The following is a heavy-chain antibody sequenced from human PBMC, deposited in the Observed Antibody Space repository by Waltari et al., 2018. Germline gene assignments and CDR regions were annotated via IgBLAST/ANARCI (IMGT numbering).Heavy chain of an antibody. CDR1: GGSISSSSYY. CDR3: ARRYCSGGSCPPDY. Sequence: QLQLQESGPGLVKPSETLSLTCTVSGGSISSSSYYWGWLRQPPGKGLEWIGSIYYSGSTYYNPSLKSRVTISVDTSKNQFSLKLSSVTAADTTVYYCARRYCSGGSCPPDYWGQGTLVTVSS. D-gene: IGHD2-15*01. V-gene: IGHV4-39*07. CDR2: IYYSGST. J-gene: IGHJ4*02.